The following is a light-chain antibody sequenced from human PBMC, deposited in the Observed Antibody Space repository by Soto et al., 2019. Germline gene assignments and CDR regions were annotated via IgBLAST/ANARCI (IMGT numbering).Light chain of an antibody. CDR2: WAS. CDR1: QNILYSSNNKHY. Sequence: DIVMTQSPDSLAVYLGERATINCKSSQNILYSSNNKHYLAWYRQKPGQPPKLLIYWASTRESGVPDRFSGSGSGTDFTLTISSLQAEDLAVYYCQQYYSTPFTFGPGTKVDIK. V-gene: IGKV4-1*01. CDR3: QQYYSTPFT. J-gene: IGKJ3*01.